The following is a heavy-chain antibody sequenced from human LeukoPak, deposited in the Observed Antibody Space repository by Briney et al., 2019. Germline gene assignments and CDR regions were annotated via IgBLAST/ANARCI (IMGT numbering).Heavy chain of an antibody. CDR1: GGSISSYY. V-gene: IGHV4-4*07. J-gene: IGHJ3*02. CDR2: IYTSGST. D-gene: IGHD3-22*01. CDR3: ARQYYYDSSGYSKSDAFDI. Sequence: SETLSLTCTVSGGSISSYYWSWIRQPAGKGLEWIGGIYTSGSTNYNPSLKSRVTMSVDTSKNQFSLKLSSVTAADTAVYYCARQYYYDSSGYSKSDAFDIWGQGTMVTVPS.